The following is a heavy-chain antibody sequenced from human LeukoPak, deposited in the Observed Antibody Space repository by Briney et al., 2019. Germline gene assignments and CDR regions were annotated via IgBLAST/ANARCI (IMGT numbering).Heavy chain of an antibody. V-gene: IGHV1-18*01. CDR3: ARGAGDYDFWSGYYVYYYYYGMDV. D-gene: IGHD3-3*01. CDR1: GYTFTSYG. J-gene: IGHJ6*02. CDR2: ISAYSGNT. Sequence: ASVKVSCKASGYTFTSYGISWVRQAPGQGLEWMGWISAYSGNTNYAQKLQGRVTMTTDTSTSTADVEPRSLRSDDTAVYYCARGAGDYDFWSGYYVYYYYYGMDVWGQGTTVTVSS.